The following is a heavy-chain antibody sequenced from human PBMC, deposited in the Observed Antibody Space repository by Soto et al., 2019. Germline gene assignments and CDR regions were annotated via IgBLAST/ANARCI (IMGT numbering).Heavy chain of an antibody. CDR1: GYTFTSYD. Sequence: QVQLVQSGAEVKKPGASVKVSCKASGYTFTSYDINWVRQATGQGLEWMGWMNPNSGNTGYAQKFQGRVTMTRNTSLSTAYMDLSSLRSEDTAVYYCAREGGFRYRLYYYYYYMDVWGKGTTVTVSS. CDR3: AREGGFRYRLYYYYYYMDV. D-gene: IGHD2-2*01. V-gene: IGHV1-8*01. CDR2: MNPNSGNT. J-gene: IGHJ6*03.